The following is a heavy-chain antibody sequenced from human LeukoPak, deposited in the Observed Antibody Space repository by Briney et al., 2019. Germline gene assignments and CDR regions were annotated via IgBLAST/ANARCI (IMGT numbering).Heavy chain of an antibody. D-gene: IGHD2-15*01. V-gene: IGHV4-38-2*02. J-gene: IGHJ4*02. CDR3: ALQNIVVVVAATSGARYFDY. CDR1: GYSIRSGYY. Sequence: SETLSLTCTVSGYSIRSGYYWGWIRQPPGKGLEWIGSIYHSGSTYYNPSLKSRVTISVDTSKNQFSLKLSSVTAADTAVYYCALQNIVVVVAATSGARYFDYWGQGTLVTVSS. CDR2: IYHSGST.